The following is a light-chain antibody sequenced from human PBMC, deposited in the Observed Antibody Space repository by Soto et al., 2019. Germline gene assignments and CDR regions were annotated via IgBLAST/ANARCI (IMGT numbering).Light chain of an antibody. CDR2: ENN. CDR1: SGSIASNH. CDR3: QSFDSNNVI. Sequence: NFMLTQPHSVSESPGKTVTISCARSSGSIASNHVQWCQQRPRSAPTTVMYENNQRPSGVPDRFSGSIDSSSNSASLTISGLKTEDEADYYCQSFDSNNVIFGGGTKVTVL. V-gene: IGLV6-57*04. J-gene: IGLJ2*01.